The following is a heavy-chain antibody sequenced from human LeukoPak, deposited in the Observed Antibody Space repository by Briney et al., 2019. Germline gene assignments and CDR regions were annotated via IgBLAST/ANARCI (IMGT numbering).Heavy chain of an antibody. CDR1: GYTFTGYA. J-gene: IGHJ4*02. CDR2: INAGNGNT. CDR3: ARSWVWGGSENYYYDSSGYFFDY. V-gene: IGHV1-3*01. Sequence: GASVKVSCKASGYTFTGYAIHWVRQAPGQRLEWMGWINAGNGNTKYSRKFQGRVTVTRDTSASTAYMELSSLRSEDTAVYYCARSWVWGGSENYYYDSSGYFFDYWGQGTLVTVSS. D-gene: IGHD3-22*01.